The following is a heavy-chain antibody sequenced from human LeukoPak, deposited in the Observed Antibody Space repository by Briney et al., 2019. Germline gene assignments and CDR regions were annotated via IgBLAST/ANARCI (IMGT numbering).Heavy chain of an antibody. Sequence: HPGGSLRLSCAASGFSISSYAMSWVRQAPGKGLEWVSAISGSGGSTYYADSVKGRFTISRDNSKNTLYLQMNSLRAEDTAVYYCAKIPGKRYYYDSSGYYYSDYWGQGTLVTVSS. J-gene: IGHJ4*02. CDR2: ISGSGGST. D-gene: IGHD3-22*01. V-gene: IGHV3-23*01. CDR1: GFSISSYA. CDR3: AKIPGKRYYYDSSGYYYSDY.